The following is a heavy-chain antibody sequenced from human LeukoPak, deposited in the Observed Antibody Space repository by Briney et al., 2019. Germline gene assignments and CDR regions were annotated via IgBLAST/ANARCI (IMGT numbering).Heavy chain of an antibody. Sequence: GASVKVSCKASGGTFSSYDISWVRQAPGQGLEWMGGIIPMFGTANYAQKLQGRVTMTTDTSTSTAYMELRSLRSDDTAVYYCARRLGGYQTYYYYYMDVWGKGTTVTVSS. V-gene: IGHV1-69*05. CDR3: ARRLGGYQTYYYYYMDV. J-gene: IGHJ6*03. D-gene: IGHD3-22*01. CDR2: IIPMFGTA. CDR1: GGTFSSYD.